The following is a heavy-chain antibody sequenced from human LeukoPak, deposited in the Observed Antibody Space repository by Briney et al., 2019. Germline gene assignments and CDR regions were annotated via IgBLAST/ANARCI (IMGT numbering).Heavy chain of an antibody. CDR3: ASGYYDSSGYYYLDY. V-gene: IGHV4-34*01. D-gene: IGHD3-22*01. J-gene: IGHJ4*02. CDR1: GGSFSGYY. CDR2: INHSGST. Sequence: SETLSLTCAVYGGSFSGYYWSWIRQLPGKGLEWIGEINHSGSTNYNPSLKSRVTISVDTSKNQFSLKLSSVTAADTAVYYCASGYYDSSGYYYLDYWGQGTLVTVSS.